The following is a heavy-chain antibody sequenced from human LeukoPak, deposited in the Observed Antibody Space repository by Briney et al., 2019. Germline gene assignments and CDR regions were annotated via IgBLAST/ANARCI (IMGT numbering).Heavy chain of an antibody. Sequence: ASVKVSCKPSGYTFTSYGISWVRQAPGQGLEWMGWISAYNDNTNYAQKLQGRVTMTRDMSTSTDYMELSSLRSEDTAIYYCARDNSVGDNAWWFDPWGQGTLVTVSS. CDR3: ARDNSVGDNAWWFDP. J-gene: IGHJ5*02. D-gene: IGHD1-26*01. V-gene: IGHV1-18*01. CDR2: ISAYNDNT. CDR1: GYTFTSYG.